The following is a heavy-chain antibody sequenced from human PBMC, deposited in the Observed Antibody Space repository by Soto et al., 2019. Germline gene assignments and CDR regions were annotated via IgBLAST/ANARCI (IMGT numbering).Heavy chain of an antibody. CDR3: ARTSAAGKYYYAMDV. Sequence: EVQLVQSGAEVKKPGESLKISCKGSGCSFTSYWIGWVRQMPGKGLEWMGIIYPGDSDTRYSPSFQGQVTISADKSISTAYLQWSSLKASDTAMYYCARTSAAGKYYYAMDVWGQGTTVTVSS. CDR2: IYPGDSDT. V-gene: IGHV5-51*01. CDR1: GCSFTSYW. D-gene: IGHD6-13*01. J-gene: IGHJ6*02.